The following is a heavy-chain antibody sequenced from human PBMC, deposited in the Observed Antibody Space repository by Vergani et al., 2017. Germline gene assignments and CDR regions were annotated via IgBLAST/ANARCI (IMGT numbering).Heavy chain of an antibody. CDR1: GGSISSYY. CDR3: ARRRLDYYYGMDV. CDR2: IYYSGST. J-gene: IGHJ6*02. Sequence: QVQLQESGPGLVKPSETLSLTCTVSGGSISSYYWSWIRQPPGKGLEWIGYIYYSGSTNYNPSLKSRVTISVDTSKNQFSLKLSSVTAADTAVYYCARRRLDYYYGMDVWGQGP. D-gene: IGHD5/OR15-5a*01. V-gene: IGHV4-59*01.